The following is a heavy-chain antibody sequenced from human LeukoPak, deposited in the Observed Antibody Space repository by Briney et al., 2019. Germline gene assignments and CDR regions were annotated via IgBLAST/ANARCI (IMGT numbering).Heavy chain of an antibody. J-gene: IGHJ4*02. V-gene: IGHV3-48*02. Sequence: GGSLRLSCAASGFTFNTYDMNWVRQAPGKGLEWVSYISSTSSTIFYADSVKGRFTISRDNAKNSLYLQMNSLTDEDTAVYYCARDSELPYFDYWGQGTLVTVSS. D-gene: IGHD1-26*01. CDR2: ISSTSSTI. CDR3: ARDSELPYFDY. CDR1: GFTFNTYD.